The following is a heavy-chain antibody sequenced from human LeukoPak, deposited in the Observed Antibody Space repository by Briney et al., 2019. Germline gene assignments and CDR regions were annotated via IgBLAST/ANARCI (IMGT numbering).Heavy chain of an antibody. CDR3: TRSGSGWYYDY. CDR2: IRSKAGSYAT. J-gene: IGHJ4*02. CDR1: GFTFSGSA. Sequence: GGSLRLSCAASGFTFSGSAMLWVRQASGKGLEWLGRIRSKAGSYATAYAESVKGRFTVSRDDSKNTAYLQMNSLKTEDTAVYYCTRSGSGWYYDYWGQGTLVTVSS. V-gene: IGHV3-73*01. D-gene: IGHD6-19*01.